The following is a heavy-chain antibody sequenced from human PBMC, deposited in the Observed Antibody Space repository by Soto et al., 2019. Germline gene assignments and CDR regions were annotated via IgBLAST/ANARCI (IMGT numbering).Heavy chain of an antibody. Sequence: EVQLVESGGGLVQPGGSLKLSCAASGFTFSGSAMHWVRQASGKGLEWVGRIRSKANSYATAYAASVKGRFTISRDDSKNTAYLQMNSLKTEDTAVYYCTSGTVTKIDPWGQGTLVTVCS. CDR1: GFTFSGSA. V-gene: IGHV3-73*01. CDR3: TSGTVTKIDP. J-gene: IGHJ5*02. D-gene: IGHD4-17*01. CDR2: IRSKANSYAT.